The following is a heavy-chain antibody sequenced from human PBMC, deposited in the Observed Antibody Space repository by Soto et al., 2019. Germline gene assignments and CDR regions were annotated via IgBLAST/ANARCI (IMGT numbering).Heavy chain of an antibody. CDR2: IIPIFGTA. Sequence: QVQLVQSGAEVKKPGSSVKVSCKASGGTFSSYAISWVRQAPGQGLEWMGGIIPIFGTANYAQKFQGRVTITADESTSTAYMELSSLRSEDTAVYYCARPGIAAAGTYYDYGMDVWGQGTTVTVSS. V-gene: IGHV1-69*01. J-gene: IGHJ6*02. D-gene: IGHD6-13*01. CDR3: ARPGIAAAGTYYDYGMDV. CDR1: GGTFSSYA.